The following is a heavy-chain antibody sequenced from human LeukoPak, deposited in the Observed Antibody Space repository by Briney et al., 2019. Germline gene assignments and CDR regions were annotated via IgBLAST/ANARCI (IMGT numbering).Heavy chain of an antibody. V-gene: IGHV3-21*01. CDR2: ICISSRYI. CDR3: AGKNEYSYGSALDY. J-gene: IGHJ4*02. D-gene: IGHD5-18*01. Sequence: GGSLRLSCAASGFTFSTYSMNWVRQAPGKGREWVSSICISSRYIYSADSVKGRFTISRDNAKNSLYLQMNSLRVEDTAVYYCAGKNEYSYGSALDYWGQGTLVTVSS. CDR1: GFTFSTYS.